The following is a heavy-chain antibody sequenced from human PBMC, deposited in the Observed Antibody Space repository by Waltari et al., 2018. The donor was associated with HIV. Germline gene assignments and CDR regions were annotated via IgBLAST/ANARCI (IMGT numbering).Heavy chain of an antibody. V-gene: IGHV1-18*01. CDR2: ISAYNGNT. J-gene: IGHJ6*02. D-gene: IGHD3-3*01. CDR3: ARDEGFWSGYFFYYGMDV. Sequence: QVQLVQSGAEVKKPGASVKVSCKASGYTFTSYGISWVRQAPGQGLAWMGWISAYNGNTNYAQKLQGRVTMTTDTSTSTAYMELRSLRSDDTAVYYCARDEGFWSGYFFYYGMDVWGQGTTVTVSS. CDR1: GYTFTSYG.